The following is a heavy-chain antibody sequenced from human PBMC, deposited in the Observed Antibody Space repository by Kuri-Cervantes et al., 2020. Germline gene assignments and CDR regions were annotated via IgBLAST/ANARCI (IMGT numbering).Heavy chain of an antibody. D-gene: IGHD5-12*01. CDR2: SNAGNGNT. Sequence: ASVKVSCKASGYTFTKYAMHWVRQAPGQRLEWMAWSNAGNGNTKCSQDFQGRVTITRDTSASTAYMELSSLRSEDTDVYYCARVRVGRVATIRYWYFDLWGRGTLVTVSS. J-gene: IGHJ2*01. V-gene: IGHV1-3*02. CDR3: ARVRVGRVATIRYWYFDL. CDR1: GYTFTKYA.